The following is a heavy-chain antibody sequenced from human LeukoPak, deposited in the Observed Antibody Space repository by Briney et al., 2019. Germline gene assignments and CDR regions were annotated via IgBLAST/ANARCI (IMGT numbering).Heavy chain of an antibody. Sequence: KPSETLSLTCTVSVGFISSYYGSCIPQSPGEAREGIGYIYYSGSANYTHSLKSRVTISIDTSKNQFSLKLSSVTAADTAVYYCASGSMVTFGGVIVPFDYWGQGPLVIVSS. CDR2: IYYSGSA. J-gene: IGHJ4*02. CDR3: ASGSMVTFGGVIVPFDY. CDR1: VGFISSYY. V-gene: IGHV4-59*13. D-gene: IGHD3-16*02.